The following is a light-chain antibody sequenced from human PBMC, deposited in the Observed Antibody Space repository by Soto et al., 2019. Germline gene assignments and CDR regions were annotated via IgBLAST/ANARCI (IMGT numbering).Light chain of an antibody. Sequence: EIVMTQSPATLSVSPGERATLSCRASQSVSSNLAWYQQKPGQAPRLLIYGASTRATGIPARFSGSGSGTDVTLTISTLQSEDFAVLYRQQYHNWPAWTFGRGPMVQVK. V-gene: IGKV3-15*01. CDR1: QSVSSN. J-gene: IGKJ1*01. CDR3: QQYHNWPAWT. CDR2: GAS.